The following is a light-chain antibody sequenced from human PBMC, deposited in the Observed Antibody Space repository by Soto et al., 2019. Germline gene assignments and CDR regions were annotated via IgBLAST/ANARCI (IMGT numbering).Light chain of an antibody. CDR1: SCNIGSNY. J-gene: IGLJ3*02. V-gene: IGLV1-47*01. Sequence: QSVLTQPPSASGTPGQRVTISCSGSSCNIGSNYVYWYQQLPGTAPKLLIYRNNQRPSGVPDRFSGSKSGTSASLAISGLRSEDEADYYCAAWDDSLSGRKVFGGGTQLTVL. CDR2: RNN. CDR3: AAWDDSLSGRKV.